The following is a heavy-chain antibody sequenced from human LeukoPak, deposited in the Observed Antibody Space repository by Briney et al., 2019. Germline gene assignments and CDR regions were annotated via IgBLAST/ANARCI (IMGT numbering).Heavy chain of an antibody. CDR1: GYIFTDYA. Sequence: ASVKVSCKASGYIFTDYALHWVRQAPGQRLEWMGWINTGNGDTKYSQKFQGRVTITRDTSASTAYMELSSLTSEDTNVYHCARNIVATIIFDSWGQGTLVTVSS. CDR2: INTGNGDT. V-gene: IGHV1-3*04. D-gene: IGHD5-12*01. J-gene: IGHJ4*02. CDR3: ARNIVATIIFDS.